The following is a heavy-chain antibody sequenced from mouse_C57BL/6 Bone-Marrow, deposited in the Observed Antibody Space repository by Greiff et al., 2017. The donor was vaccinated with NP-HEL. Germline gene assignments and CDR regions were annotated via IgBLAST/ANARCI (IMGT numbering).Heavy chain of an antibody. D-gene: IGHD1-1*02. J-gene: IGHJ3*01. V-gene: IGHV1-64*01. CDR3: ARYQEIYYDPFAY. Sequence: QVQLQQPGAELVKPGASVKLSCKASGYTFTSYWMHWVKQRPGQGLEWIGMIHPNSGSTNYNEKFKSKATLTVDKSSSTAYMQLSSLTSEDSAVYDCARYQEIYYDPFAYWGQGTLVTVSA. CDR1: GYTFTSYW. CDR2: IHPNSGST.